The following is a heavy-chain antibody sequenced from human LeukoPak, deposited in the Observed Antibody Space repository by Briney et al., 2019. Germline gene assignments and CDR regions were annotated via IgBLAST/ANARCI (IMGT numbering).Heavy chain of an antibody. CDR2: INHSGST. V-gene: IGHV4-34*01. CDR1: GGSFSGYY. J-gene: IGHJ4*02. Sequence: SETLSLTCAVYGGSFSGYYWSWIRQPPGKGLEWIGEINHSGSTYYNPSLKSRVTISVDTSKNQFSLKLSSVTAADTAVYYCARTSSSGLVGGYYFDYWGQGTLVTVSS. CDR3: ARTSSSGLVGGYYFDY. D-gene: IGHD6-19*01.